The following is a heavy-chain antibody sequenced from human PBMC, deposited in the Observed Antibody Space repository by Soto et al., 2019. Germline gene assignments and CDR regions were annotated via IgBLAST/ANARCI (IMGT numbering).Heavy chain of an antibody. CDR1: VGSVSIGSYY. CDR3: ARALDGIGGDAFDI. V-gene: IGHV4-61*01. J-gene: IGHJ3*02. D-gene: IGHD3-3*01. Sequence: PSETLCLACTFSVGSVSIGSYYWSWIRQPPGKGLEWIGYIYYSASTNYNPSLKSRVTISVDTSKNQFSLKLSSVTAADTAVYYCARALDGIGGDAFDIWGQGTMVTVS. CDR2: IYYSAST.